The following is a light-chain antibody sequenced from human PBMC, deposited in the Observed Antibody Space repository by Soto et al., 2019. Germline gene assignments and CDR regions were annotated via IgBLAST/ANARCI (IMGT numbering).Light chain of an antibody. CDR3: CSYAGSSTFVYV. V-gene: IGLV2-23*02. Sequence: SVLPPPASVSGSPGQSITVSCTGTSSDVGSYNLVSWYQQHPGKAPKLMIYEVSKRPSVVSNRFSGSKSGNTASLTISGLQAEDEADYYCCSYAGSSTFVYVFGTGTKVTVL. CDR2: EVS. CDR1: SSDVGSYNL. J-gene: IGLJ1*01.